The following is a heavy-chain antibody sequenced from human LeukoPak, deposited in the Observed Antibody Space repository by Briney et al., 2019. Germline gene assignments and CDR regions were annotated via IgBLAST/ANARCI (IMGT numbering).Heavy chain of an antibody. V-gene: IGHV3-11*06. CDR2: ISSSSSYT. CDR1: GFTFSDYY. J-gene: IGHJ4*02. Sequence: GGSLRLSCAASGFTFSDYYMSWIRQTPGKGLEWVSYISSSSSYTNYADSVKGRSTISRDNAKNSLYLQMNSLRAEDTAVYYCATARGYSSSWSYYFDYWGQGTLVTVSS. CDR3: ATARGYSSSWSYYFDY. D-gene: IGHD6-13*01.